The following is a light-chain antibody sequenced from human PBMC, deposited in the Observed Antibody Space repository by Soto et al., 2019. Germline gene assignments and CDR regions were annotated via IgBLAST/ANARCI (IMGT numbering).Light chain of an antibody. V-gene: IGLV2-14*01. J-gene: IGLJ1*01. CDR3: CSYAGSYTYV. CDR1: SSDVGGYNY. Sequence: QSALTQPASVSGSPGQSITISCTGTSSDVGGYNYVSWYQHLPGKAPKLMIYEVTNRPSGVSNRFSGSKSGNTASLTISGLQAEDEADYYCCSYAGSYTYVFGTGTKVTVL. CDR2: EVT.